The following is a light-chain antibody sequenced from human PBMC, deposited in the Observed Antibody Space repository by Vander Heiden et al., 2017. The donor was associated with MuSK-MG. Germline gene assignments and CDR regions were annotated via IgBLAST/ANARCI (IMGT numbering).Light chain of an antibody. CDR3: QQENSYSWT. J-gene: IGKJ1*01. Sequence: DIQMTQSPSTLSASVGDRVTITRRASQSSSSLLAWYQQKPGRAPNLLNDKASSLESGVPSRFSSSGSGTEFTLTISSLQPDDFATYYYQQENSYSWTFGQGTKVEIK. V-gene: IGKV1-5*03. CDR2: KAS. CDR1: QSSSSL.